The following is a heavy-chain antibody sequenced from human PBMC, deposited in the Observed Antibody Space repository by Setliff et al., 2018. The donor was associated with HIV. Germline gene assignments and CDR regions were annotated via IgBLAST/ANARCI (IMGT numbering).Heavy chain of an antibody. Sequence: ASVKVSCKASGYIFSTFGITWVRQAPGQGPEWMGWISGSNGNTNYAQELQGRVTVTIDTSTSTAYMELRTLRSDDTAVYYCARAGAVETTHSDYWGQGALVTVSS. D-gene: IGHD1-7*01. CDR1: GYIFSTFG. J-gene: IGHJ4*02. CDR3: ARAGAVETTHSDY. V-gene: IGHV1-18*01. CDR2: ISGSNGNT.